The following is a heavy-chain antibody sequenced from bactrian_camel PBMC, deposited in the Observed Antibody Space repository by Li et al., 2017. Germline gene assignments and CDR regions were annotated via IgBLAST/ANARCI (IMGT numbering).Heavy chain of an antibody. CDR2: IESSRSI. V-gene: IGHV3S26*01. CDR3: AVKEGVSKPWTVLKSVQYNH. Sequence: HVQLVESGGGSVQTGGSLRLSCAVGGYIYSGYCLAWFRQAPGKEREGVAAIESSRSISYARSVQGRFTISLDNAENILYLQMDNLLPADTAMYYCAVKEGVSKPWTVLKSVQYNHWGQGTQVTVS. CDR1: GYIYSGYC. J-gene: IGHJ4*01.